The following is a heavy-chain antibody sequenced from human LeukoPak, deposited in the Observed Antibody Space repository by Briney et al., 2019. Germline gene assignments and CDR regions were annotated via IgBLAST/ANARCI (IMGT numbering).Heavy chain of an antibody. D-gene: IGHD3-10*01. CDR3: ARAVYYSNYLGY. CDR1: GFTFSSYW. Sequence: GGSLRLSSAASGFTFSSYWMHWVRQAPGKGLVWVPRINSDGSSTNYADSVKGRFTISRDNAKNTLYLQMNSLRAEDTAMYYCARAVYYSNYLGYWGQGTLVTVSS. CDR2: INSDGSST. V-gene: IGHV3-74*01. J-gene: IGHJ4*01.